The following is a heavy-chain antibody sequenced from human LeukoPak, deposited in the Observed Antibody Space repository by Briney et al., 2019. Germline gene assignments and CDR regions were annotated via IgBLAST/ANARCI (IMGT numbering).Heavy chain of an antibody. Sequence: SETLSLTCSVSGGSLSSHYWSWIRQPPGKGLELIGHIHDTGSTFYNPSLRGRVTISLDTSKNQFSLKLSSVTAADTAVYYCAIHIVVVPAAKKKNWFDPWGQGTLVTVSS. CDR1: GGSLSSHY. D-gene: IGHD2-2*01. V-gene: IGHV4-59*08. J-gene: IGHJ5*02. CDR2: IHDTGST. CDR3: AIHIVVVPAAKKKNWFDP.